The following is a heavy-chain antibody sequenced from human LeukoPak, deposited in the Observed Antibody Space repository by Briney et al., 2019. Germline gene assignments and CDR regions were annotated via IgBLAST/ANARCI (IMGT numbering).Heavy chain of an antibody. CDR2: INHSGST. V-gene: IGHV4-34*01. CDR3: ARKSPTSGSYGWYFDY. CDR1: GGSFSGYY. D-gene: IGHD1-26*01. Sequence: MSSETLSLTCAVYGGSFSGYYWSWIRQPPGKGLEWIGEINHSGSTNYNPSLKSRVTISVDTSKNQFSLKLSSVTAADTAIYYCARKSPTSGSYGWYFDYWGQGALVTVSS. J-gene: IGHJ4*02.